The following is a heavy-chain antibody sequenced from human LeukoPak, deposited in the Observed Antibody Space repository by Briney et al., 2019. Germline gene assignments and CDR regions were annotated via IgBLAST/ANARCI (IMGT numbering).Heavy chain of an antibody. CDR3: ARDHSAFGTTFLLSY. V-gene: IGHV1-24*01. Sequence: ASVKVSCKVSGYTLTELSMHWVRQAPGKGLEWMGGFDPEDGETIYAQKFQGRVTITADESTSTAYMELSSLRSEDTAVYYCARDHSAFGTTFLLSYWGQGTLVTVSS. D-gene: IGHD3-3*02. CDR2: FDPEDGET. J-gene: IGHJ4*02. CDR1: GYTLTELS.